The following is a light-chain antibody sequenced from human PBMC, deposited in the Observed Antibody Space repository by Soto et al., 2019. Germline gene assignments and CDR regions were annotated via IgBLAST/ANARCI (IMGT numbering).Light chain of an antibody. J-gene: IGKJ1*01. CDR3: QQYNNWPPWT. Sequence: EIVLTQSPVTLSLSPGERATLSCRASQSVSSYLAWYQQKPGQAPRLLIYDASNRATGIPARFSGSGSGTEFTLAIGSLQSEDFAVYYCQQYNNWPPWTFGQGTKVDI. CDR1: QSVSSY. CDR2: DAS. V-gene: IGKV3D-15*01.